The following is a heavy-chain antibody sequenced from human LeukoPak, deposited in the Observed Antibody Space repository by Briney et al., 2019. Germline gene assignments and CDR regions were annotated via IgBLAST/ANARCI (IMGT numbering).Heavy chain of an antibody. D-gene: IGHD3-10*01. CDR1: GGSVSSGSYY. CDR2: IYYSRST. V-gene: IGHV4-61*01. J-gene: IGHJ6*04. CDR3: ARDGYYYGPVDV. Sequence: SETLSLTCAVSGGSVSSGSYYWSWIRQPPGKGLEWIGYIYYSRSTNYNPSPNRRITISVDTSKIQFSLKLSSVTAADTAVYYCARDGYYYGPVDVWGKGTTVTVSS.